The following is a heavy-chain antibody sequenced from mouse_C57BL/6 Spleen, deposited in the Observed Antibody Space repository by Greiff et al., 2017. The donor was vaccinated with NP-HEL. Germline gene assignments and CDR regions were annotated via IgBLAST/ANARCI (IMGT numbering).Heavy chain of an antibody. CDR1: GFTFSDAW. Sequence: EVKVVESGGGLVQPGGSMKLSCAASGFTFSDAWMDWVRQSPEKGLEWVAEIRNKANNHATYYAESVKGRFTISRDDSKSSVYLQMNSLRAEDTGIYYCTRRGDLLWAFAYWGQGTLVTVSA. V-gene: IGHV6-6*01. CDR2: IRNKANNHAT. CDR3: TRRGDLLWAFAY. D-gene: IGHD2-1*01. J-gene: IGHJ3*01.